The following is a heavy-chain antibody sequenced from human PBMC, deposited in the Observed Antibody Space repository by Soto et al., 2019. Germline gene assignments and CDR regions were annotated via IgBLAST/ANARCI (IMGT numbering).Heavy chain of an antibody. J-gene: IGHJ5*02. Sequence: SETLSVTCTVSGGSISSYYCSWIRQPPGKGLEWIGYIYYSGSTNYNPALKSRVTISVDTSKNQVSLKLSSVTAADTAVYYCARVLYCSSTSCELQIWFDPWGQGTLVTVSS. CDR3: ARVLYCSSTSCELQIWFDP. D-gene: IGHD2-2*01. CDR2: IYYSGST. V-gene: IGHV4-59*01. CDR1: GGSISSYY.